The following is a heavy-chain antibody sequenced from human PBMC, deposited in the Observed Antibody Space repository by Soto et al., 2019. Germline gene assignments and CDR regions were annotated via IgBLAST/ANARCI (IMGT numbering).Heavy chain of an antibody. Sequence: QVQLVESGGGVVQPGRSLRLSCAASGFTFSSYAMHWVRQAPGKGLEWVAVISYDGSNKYYADSMKGRFTISRDNSKNTLYLQMNSLRAEDTAVYYCANGGVGVPAAAAFDIWGQGTMVTVSS. CDR1: GFTFSSYA. V-gene: IGHV3-30-3*01. D-gene: IGHD2-2*01. J-gene: IGHJ3*02. CDR3: ANGGVGVPAAAAFDI. CDR2: ISYDGSNK.